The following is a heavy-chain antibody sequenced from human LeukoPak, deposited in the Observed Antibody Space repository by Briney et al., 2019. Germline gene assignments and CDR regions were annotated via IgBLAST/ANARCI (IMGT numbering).Heavy chain of an antibody. CDR1: GGSFSGCY. J-gene: IGHJ3*02. CDR3: ARGGTTVNDAFDI. CDR2: INHSGST. V-gene: IGHV4-34*01. D-gene: IGHD4-17*01. Sequence: SETLSLSCAVSGGSFSGCYWSWIRQPPGKGLEWIGEINHSGSTNYNPSLKSRVTISVGTSKNQFSLKLSSVTAADTAVYYCARGGTTVNDAFDIWGQGTMVTVSS.